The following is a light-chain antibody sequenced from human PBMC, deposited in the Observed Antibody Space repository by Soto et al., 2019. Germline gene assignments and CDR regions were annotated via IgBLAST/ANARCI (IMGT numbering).Light chain of an antibody. CDR2: GAS. CDR1: QYISTY. V-gene: IGKV1-39*01. J-gene: IGKJ4*01. CDR3: QQSYSTPLT. Sequence: DIQMTQSPSSLSASVGDRVTITCRASQYISTYLNWYQQKQGKAPNLLIYGASSLQSGVPSRFSGSGSGIEFTLTISSLQPEDSAAYYCQQSYSTPLTFGGGTKVEIK.